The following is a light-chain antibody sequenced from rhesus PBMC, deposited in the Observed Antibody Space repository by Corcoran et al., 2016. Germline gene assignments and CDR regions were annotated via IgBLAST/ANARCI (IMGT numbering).Light chain of an antibody. Sequence: DIQMTQSPSSLSASVGDKVTITCRASQDSSSWLAWYQQKPGKAPKLLIYKASSLQSGVPSRFSGSGSGTDFSLTLSSLQPEDFTTYYCQQYNSSPFTFGPGTKLDIK. V-gene: IGKV1-21*01. CDR1: QDSSSW. J-gene: IGKJ3*01. CDR3: QQYNSSPFT. CDR2: KAS.